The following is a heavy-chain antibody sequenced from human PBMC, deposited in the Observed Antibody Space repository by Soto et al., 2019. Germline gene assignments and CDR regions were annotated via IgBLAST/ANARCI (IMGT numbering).Heavy chain of an antibody. CDR2: AYYSGDT. V-gene: IGHV4-59*01. J-gene: IGHJ5*02. Sequence: PSETLSLTCSVSGGSISRYYWSWIRQPPGKGLEWIGYAYYSGDTGYNPSLKSRVTMAVETSKRQASLKLSSVTAADTAVYYCARDRSTYGGGGTGEVKENRFDPWGQGALVTV. D-gene: IGHD2-8*01. CDR1: GGSISRYY. CDR3: ARDRSTYGGGGTGEVKENRFDP.